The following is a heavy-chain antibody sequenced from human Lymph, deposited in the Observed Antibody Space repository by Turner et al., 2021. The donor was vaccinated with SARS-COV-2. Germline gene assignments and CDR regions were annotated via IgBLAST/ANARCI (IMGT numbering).Heavy chain of an antibody. J-gene: IGHJ5*01. CDR1: GFTFSSYV. CDR3: ARGVPEFDS. D-gene: IGHD2-2*01. CDR2: ISYDGSNK. V-gene: IGHV3-30*04. Sequence: VQLVEYGGGVVQPWRALSLSCAASGFTFSSYVMHWVRQAPGKGLEWVAVISYDGSNKYYADSVKGRFTISRDYSKNTLYLQMNSLRAEDTAIYYCARGVPEFDSWGQGTLVTVSS.